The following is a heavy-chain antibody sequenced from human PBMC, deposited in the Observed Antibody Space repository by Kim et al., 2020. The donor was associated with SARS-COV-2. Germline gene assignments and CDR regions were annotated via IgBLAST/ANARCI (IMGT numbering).Heavy chain of an antibody. CDR2: IKQDGSEK. J-gene: IGHJ5*02. V-gene: IGHV3-7*01. D-gene: IGHD2-15*01. Sequence: GGSLRLSCAASGFTFSSYWMSWVRQAPGKGLEWVANIKQDGSEKYYVDSVKGRFTISRDNAKNSLYVQMNSLRAEDTAVYYCARDRRGLVVGTAWLDPWGHGTLVTVSS. CDR3: ARDRRGLVVGTAWLDP. CDR1: GFTFSSYW.